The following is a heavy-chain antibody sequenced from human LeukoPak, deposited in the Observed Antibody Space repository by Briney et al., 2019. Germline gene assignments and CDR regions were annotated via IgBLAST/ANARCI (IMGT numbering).Heavy chain of an antibody. CDR2: TSGGGGSS. Sequence: PGGSLRLSCAASGFTFSSYAMGWVRQAPGKGLQWVSATSGGGGSSYYADSVKGRFTISSDYSKNTLHLQMNTLRAEDTAVYYCAKYYDFVWGSIEYWGQGTLVTVSS. V-gene: IGHV3-23*01. J-gene: IGHJ4*02. CDR3: AKYYDFVWGSIEY. CDR1: GFTFSSYA. D-gene: IGHD3-16*01.